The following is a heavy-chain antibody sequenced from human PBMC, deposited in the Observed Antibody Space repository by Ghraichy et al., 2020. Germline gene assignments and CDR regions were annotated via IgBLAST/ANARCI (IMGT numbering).Heavy chain of an antibody. V-gene: IGHV3-7*01. J-gene: IGHJ6*02. CDR2: INEDGGLT. D-gene: IGHD2-2*01. CDR3: ARVQQHSPSDCLDV. Sequence: GGSLRLSCATSGFTFNNHWIDWVRQAPGKGLEWLANINEDGGLTNYVDSVKGRFSISRDNAKNSVYLQMNSLRAEDTAVYYCARVQQHSPSDCLDVWGQGTTVTVSS. CDR1: GFTFNNHW.